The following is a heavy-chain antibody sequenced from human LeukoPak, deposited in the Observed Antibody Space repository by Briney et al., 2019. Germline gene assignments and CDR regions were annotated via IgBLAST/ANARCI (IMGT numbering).Heavy chain of an antibody. D-gene: IGHD2-2*01. CDR1: GYAYTSYG. Sequence: GASVKVSCKASGYAYTSYGISWVRQAPGQGLEGMGWINAYSGNTNYAQKLQGRVTMTTDTSTSTTYMELRSLTSDDTAVYYCARVVVVAGGNWFNPWGQGTLVTVSS. CDR2: INAYSGNT. CDR3: ARVVVVAGGNWFNP. V-gene: IGHV1-18*01. J-gene: IGHJ5*02.